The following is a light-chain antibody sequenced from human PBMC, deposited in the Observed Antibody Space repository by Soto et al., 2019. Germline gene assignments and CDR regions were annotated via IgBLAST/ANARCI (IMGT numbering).Light chain of an antibody. CDR2: DAS. CDR3: QQLSRYPLA. J-gene: IGKJ4*01. V-gene: IGKV1-33*01. CDR1: QDISNY. Sequence: DIQMTQSPSTLSASVGDRVTITCQASQDISNYLNWYQQKPGKAPKLLIYDASNLETWVPLRFSGSGSGTEFSLTIRALQPEDFATYYCQQLSRYPLAFGGGTKVDIK.